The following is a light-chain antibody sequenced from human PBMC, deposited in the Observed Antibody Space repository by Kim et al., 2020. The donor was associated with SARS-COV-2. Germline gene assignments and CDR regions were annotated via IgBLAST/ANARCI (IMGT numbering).Light chain of an antibody. CDR1: SSNIGSNT. Sequence: ELTQPPSASGTPWQRVTISCSGSSSNIGSNTVNWYQQLPGTAPKLLIYSNNQRPSVVPDRFSGSKSGTSASLAISGLQSEDEADYYCAAWDDSLNGWVFGGGTQLTVL. CDR2: SNN. V-gene: IGLV1-44*01. J-gene: IGLJ3*02. CDR3: AAWDDSLNGWV.